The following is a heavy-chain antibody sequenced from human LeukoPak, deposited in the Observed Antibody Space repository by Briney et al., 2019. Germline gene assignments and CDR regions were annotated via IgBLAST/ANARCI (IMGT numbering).Heavy chain of an antibody. V-gene: IGHV3-64*01. Sequence: RPGGSLRLSCAASGFTFSSYAMHWVRQAPGKGLEYVPAISSNGGSTYYANSVKGRFTISRDNSKNTLYLQMGSLRAEDMAVYYCARDLPEYSSSWPSYYMDVWGKGTTVTVSS. CDR1: GFTFSSYA. J-gene: IGHJ6*03. CDR3: ARDLPEYSSSWPSYYMDV. CDR2: ISSNGGST. D-gene: IGHD6-13*01.